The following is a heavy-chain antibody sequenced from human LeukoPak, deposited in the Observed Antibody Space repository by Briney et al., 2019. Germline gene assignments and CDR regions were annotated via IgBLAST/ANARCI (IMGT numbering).Heavy chain of an antibody. CDR2: ISGSGGST. CDR1: GFTFSSCG. CDR3: AKKEMYYDILTGHSPLDY. Sequence: PGGSLRLSCAASGFTFSSCGMSWVRQAPGKGLEWVSAISGSGGSTYYADSVKGRFTISRDNSKNTLYLQMNSLRAEDTAVYYCAKKEMYYDILTGHSPLDYWGQGTLVTVSS. V-gene: IGHV3-23*01. J-gene: IGHJ4*02. D-gene: IGHD3-9*01.